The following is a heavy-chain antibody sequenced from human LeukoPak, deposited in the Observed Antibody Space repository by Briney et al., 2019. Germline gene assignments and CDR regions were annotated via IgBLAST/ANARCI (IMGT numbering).Heavy chain of an antibody. V-gene: IGHV4-31*03. Sequence: SQTLSLTCSVSGGSISSGGYYWSWIRQHPGKGLEWIGYIYYSGSTYYNPSLKSRVGISVDTSKNQFSLKLSSVTAADTAVYYCARDVSGGATYDYWGQGTLVTVSS. CDR3: ARDVSGGATYDY. CDR1: GGSISSGGYY. D-gene: IGHD2-21*01. CDR2: IYYSGST. J-gene: IGHJ4*02.